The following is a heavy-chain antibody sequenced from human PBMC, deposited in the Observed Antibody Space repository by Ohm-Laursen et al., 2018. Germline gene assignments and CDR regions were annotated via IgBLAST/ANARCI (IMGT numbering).Heavy chain of an antibody. D-gene: IGHD2-2*02. V-gene: IGHV3-23*01. J-gene: IGHJ4*02. CDR1: GFTFSSYA. CDR3: AKYLIVVVPAAIPYYFDY. CDR2: FIGSVGST. Sequence: SLRLSCSASGFTFSSYAMSWVRQAPGTGLEWVSAFIGSVGSTYYADSVKGRFTISRDNSKNTLYLQMNSLRAEDTAVYYCAKYLIVVVPAAIPYYFDYWGQGTLVTVSS.